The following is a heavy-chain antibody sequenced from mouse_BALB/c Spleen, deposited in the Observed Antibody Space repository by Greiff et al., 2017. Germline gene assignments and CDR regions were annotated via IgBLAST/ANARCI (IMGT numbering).Heavy chain of an antibody. CDR1: GYSFTGYY. CDR2: ISCYNGAT. Sequence: LVKTGASVKISCKASGYSFTGYYMHWVKQSHGKSLEWIGYISCYNGATSYNQKFKGKATFTVDTSSSTAYMQLSSLASEDSALYYCARKTFDYWGQGTTLTVSS. J-gene: IGHJ2*01. V-gene: IGHV1S34*01. CDR3: ARKTFDY.